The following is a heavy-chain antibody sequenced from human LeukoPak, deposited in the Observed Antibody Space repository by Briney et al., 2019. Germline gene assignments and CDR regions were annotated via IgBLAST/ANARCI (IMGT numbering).Heavy chain of an antibody. CDR2: IDDGGNT. V-gene: IGHV4-34*01. CDR1: GGTCSDDL. CDR3: ARFSTFTWRDWEDAFYA. Sequence: PSETLSCKGIVYGGTCSDDLWSWIRQSPGKGLEWIGEIDDGGNTNYNPSLISRVVVSMEKSKRQFSLVMRSVTAADTALYYCARFSTFTWRDWEDAFYARGQGTTVIVSS. J-gene: IGHJ6*01. D-gene: IGHD2-21*02.